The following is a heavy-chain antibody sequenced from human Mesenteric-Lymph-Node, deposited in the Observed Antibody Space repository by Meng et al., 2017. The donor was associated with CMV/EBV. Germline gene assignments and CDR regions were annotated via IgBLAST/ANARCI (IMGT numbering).Heavy chain of an antibody. Sequence: FSSFWIGWVRQMPGKGPQLMGIIFPADSDTRYSPSIEGHVTISVDMSISTVYLQWSSLEASDTAMYYCARHGVGGTGSFYGSEAMDVWGQGTSVTVSS. CDR1: FSSFW. J-gene: IGHJ6*02. V-gene: IGHV5-51*01. CDR3: ARHGVGGTGSFYGSEAMDV. CDR2: IFPADSDT. D-gene: IGHD3-10*01.